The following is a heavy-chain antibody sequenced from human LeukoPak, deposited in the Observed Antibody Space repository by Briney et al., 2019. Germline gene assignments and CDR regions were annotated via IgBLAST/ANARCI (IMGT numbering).Heavy chain of an antibody. J-gene: IGHJ4*02. V-gene: IGHV4-34*01. CDR1: GGSFSGYC. Sequence: SETLSLTCAVYGGSFSGYCWSWIRQPPGKGLEWIGEINHSGSTNYNPSLKSRVTISVDTSKNQFSLKLSSVTAADTAVYYCAREGVVGAYGHFDYWGQGTLVTVSS. CDR2: INHSGST. CDR3: AREGVVGAYGHFDY. D-gene: IGHD2-15*01.